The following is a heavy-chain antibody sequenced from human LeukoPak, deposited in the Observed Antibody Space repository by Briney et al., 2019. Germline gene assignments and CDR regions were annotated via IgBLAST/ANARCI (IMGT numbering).Heavy chain of an antibody. V-gene: IGHV3-30*02. CDR3: AKDTYWNDPSFFDH. CDR2: IRFDGSTT. J-gene: IGHJ4*02. Sequence: GGSLRLSCAASGFSFSSYGIHWVRQAPGKGLEWVAFIRFDGSTTYYADSVMGRFTISRDNSKNTLYLQMNSLRAEDTAVYYCAKDTYWNDPSFFDHWGQGTLVTVSS. CDR1: GFSFSSYG. D-gene: IGHD1-1*01.